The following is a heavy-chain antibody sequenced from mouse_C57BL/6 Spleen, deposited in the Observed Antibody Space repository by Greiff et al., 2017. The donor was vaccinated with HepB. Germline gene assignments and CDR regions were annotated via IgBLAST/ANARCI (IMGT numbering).Heavy chain of an antibody. CDR2: INPNNGGT. J-gene: IGHJ2*01. D-gene: IGHD2-3*01. CDR3: ARDGYYDDY. CDR1: GYTFTDYY. V-gene: IGHV1-26*01. Sequence: EVQLQQSGPELVKPGASVKISCKASGYTFTDYYMNWVKQSHGKSLEWIGDINPNNGGTSYNQKFKGKATLTVDKSSSTAYMELRSLTSEDSAVYYCARDGYYDDYWGQGTTLTVSS.